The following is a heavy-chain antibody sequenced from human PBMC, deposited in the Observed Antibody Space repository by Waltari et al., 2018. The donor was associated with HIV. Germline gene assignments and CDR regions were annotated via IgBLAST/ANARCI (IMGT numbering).Heavy chain of an antibody. V-gene: IGHV3-48*02. CDR1: GFTFRNYA. D-gene: IGHD2-2*01. J-gene: IGHJ4*02. CDR3: VRVGTSFDY. CDR2: INSNTTTI. Sequence: EVQLVESGGGLVQPGGSLRLSCAASGFTFRNYAMNWVRQAPGKGLEWISYINSNTTTIYDADSVKGRFTISRENAKNALYMQMNSLRDEDTAVYYCVRVGTSFDYWGQGTLVTVSS.